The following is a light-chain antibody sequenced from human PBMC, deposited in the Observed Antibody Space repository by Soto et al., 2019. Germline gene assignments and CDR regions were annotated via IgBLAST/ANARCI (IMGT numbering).Light chain of an antibody. CDR2: EVS. V-gene: IGLV2-14*01. J-gene: IGLJ1*01. Sequence: QSALTQPASVSGSPGQSITISCTGTSSDVGGYNYVSWYQQHPGKAPKLMIYEVSNRPSGVSNRFSASKSGNTASLTISGLQAEDEADYYCSSYTSSSTPYVFGTGTKLTV. CDR3: SSYTSSSTPYV. CDR1: SSDVGGYNY.